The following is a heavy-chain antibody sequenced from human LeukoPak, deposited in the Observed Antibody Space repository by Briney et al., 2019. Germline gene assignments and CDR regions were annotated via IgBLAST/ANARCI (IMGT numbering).Heavy chain of an antibody. D-gene: IGHD6-6*01. CDR1: GGTFSSYA. J-gene: IGHJ4*02. V-gene: IGHV1-69*13. CDR2: IIPIFGTA. CDR3: ARGYSSSAPFDY. Sequence: SVKVSCKASGGTFSSYAISWVRQAPGQGLEWMGGIIPIFGTANYAQKFQGRVTITADESTSTAYMELSSLRSEDTAVYYCARGYSSSAPFDYWGQGTLVTVSS.